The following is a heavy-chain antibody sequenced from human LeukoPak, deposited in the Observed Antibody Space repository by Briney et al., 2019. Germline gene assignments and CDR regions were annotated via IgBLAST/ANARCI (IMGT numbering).Heavy chain of an antibody. D-gene: IGHD5-24*01. CDR3: ARADRDGNKRFLD. CDR2: ISYDGSNK. Sequence: GRSLRLSCAASGFTFSSYGVHWVRQAPGKGLEWVAVISYDGSNKYYADSVKGRFTISRDNSKNTLYLQMNSLRAEDTAVYYCARADRDGNKRFLDWGQGTLVTVSS. CDR1: GFTFSSYG. V-gene: IGHV3-30*03. J-gene: IGHJ4*02.